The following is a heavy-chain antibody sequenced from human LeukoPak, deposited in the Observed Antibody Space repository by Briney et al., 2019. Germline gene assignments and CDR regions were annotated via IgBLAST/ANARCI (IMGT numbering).Heavy chain of an antibody. Sequence: PGGSLRLSCAASGFTFSSYSMNWVRQAPGKGLEWVSSISRYSAYIYYADSVKGRFTISRDDAKNSLYLEMNSLRAEDMAIYYCAREGVVTPDYWGQGTLVTVSS. D-gene: IGHD3-10*01. CDR3: AREGVVTPDY. V-gene: IGHV3-21*01. CDR1: GFTFSSYS. CDR2: ISRYSAYI. J-gene: IGHJ4*02.